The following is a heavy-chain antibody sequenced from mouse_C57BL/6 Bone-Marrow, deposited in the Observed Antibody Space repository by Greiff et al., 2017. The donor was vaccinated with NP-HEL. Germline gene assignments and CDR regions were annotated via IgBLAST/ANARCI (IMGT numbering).Heavy chain of an antibody. Sequence: VQLQQSGPELVKPGASVKISCKASGYTFTDYYMNWVKQSHGKSLEWIGDINPNNGGTSYNQKFKGKATLTVDKSSSTAYMELRSLTSEDSAGYYCARGGYYSKPWFAYWGQGTLVTVTA. CDR1: GYTFTDYY. CDR2: INPNNGGT. V-gene: IGHV1-26*01. CDR3: ARGGYYSKPWFAY. D-gene: IGHD2-5*01. J-gene: IGHJ3*01.